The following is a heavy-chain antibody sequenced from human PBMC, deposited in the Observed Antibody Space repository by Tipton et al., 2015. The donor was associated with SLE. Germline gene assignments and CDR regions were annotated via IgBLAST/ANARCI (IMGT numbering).Heavy chain of an antibody. J-gene: IGHJ4*02. CDR2: INPNTGGT. D-gene: IGHD3-3*01. V-gene: IGHV1-2*06. CDR3: ATGSSDFWSGYGLDN. CDR1: GYTFTGYY. Sequence: QVQLVQSGAEMKEPGASVKVSCKASGYTFTGYYMHWVRQAPGQGLEWMGRINPNTGGTNYAQKFQGRVTMTRDTSTDTAYMELSSLTSEDTAVYYCATGSSDFWSGYGLDNWGQGTQVAVSS.